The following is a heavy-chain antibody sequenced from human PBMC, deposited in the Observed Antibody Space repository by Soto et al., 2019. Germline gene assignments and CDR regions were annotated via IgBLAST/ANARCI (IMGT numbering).Heavy chain of an antibody. CDR2: MNPNSGNT. J-gene: IGHJ5*02. CDR1: GYTFTSYD. V-gene: IGHV1-8*01. Sequence: QVQLVQSGAEVKKPGASVKVSCKASGYTFTSYDINWVRQATGQGLEWMGWMNPNSGNTGYAQKFQGRVTMTRNTSKSTAYMELSSLRSEDTAVYYCARGSVYSGSYYEYWFDPWGQGTLVTVSS. CDR3: ARGSVYSGSYYEYWFDP. D-gene: IGHD1-26*01.